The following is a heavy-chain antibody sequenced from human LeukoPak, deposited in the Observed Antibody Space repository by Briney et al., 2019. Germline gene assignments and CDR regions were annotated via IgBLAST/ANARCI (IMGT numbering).Heavy chain of an antibody. J-gene: IGHJ1*01. CDR2: IKSDGGT. Sequence: GGSLRLSCAASGFTFSSYWMHWVRQAPGKGLVWVSRIKSDGGTNYADSVKGRFTISRDNAKNTLSLQMNSLRAEDTGVYYCARAPSEIGGYYPEYFRHWGQDTLVTVSS. CDR3: ARAPSEIGGYYPEYFRH. D-gene: IGHD3-22*01. CDR1: GFTFSSYW. V-gene: IGHV3-74*01.